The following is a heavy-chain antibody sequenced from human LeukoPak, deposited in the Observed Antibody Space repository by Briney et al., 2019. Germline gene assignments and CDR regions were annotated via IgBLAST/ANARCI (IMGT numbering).Heavy chain of an antibody. Sequence: SETLSLTCTVSGGSISSYSYYWGWIRQPPGKGLEWIGSMYHNGSTYYNPSLKSRVTISVDTSKNQFSLKLSSVTAADTAVYYCARLFYYYFDYWGQGTLVTVSS. V-gene: IGHV4-39*01. J-gene: IGHJ4*02. CDR1: GGSISSYSYY. CDR2: MYHNGST. CDR3: ARLFYYYFDY. D-gene: IGHD2-21*01.